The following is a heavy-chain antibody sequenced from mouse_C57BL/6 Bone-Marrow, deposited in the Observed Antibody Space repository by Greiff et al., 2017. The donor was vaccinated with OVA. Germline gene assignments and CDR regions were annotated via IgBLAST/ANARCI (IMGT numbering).Heavy chain of an antibody. V-gene: IGHV5-6*02. CDR2: ISSGGSYT. Sequence: EVKLVESGGDLVKPGGSLKLSRAASGFTFSSYGMSWVRQTPDKRLEWVATISSGGSYTYYPDSVKGRFTISRDNAKNTLYLQMSSLKSEDTAMYYCARGWLPPDYWGQGTTLTVSS. CDR1: GFTFSSYG. CDR3: ARGWLPPDY. J-gene: IGHJ2*01. D-gene: IGHD2-2*01.